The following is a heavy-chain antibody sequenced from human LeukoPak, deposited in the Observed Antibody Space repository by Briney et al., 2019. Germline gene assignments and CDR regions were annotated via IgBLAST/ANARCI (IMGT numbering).Heavy chain of an antibody. Sequence: GGSLTLSCAISGFTFSFYDTHWVRQAPGEGLEWVAFMQYDGSYKFYADSVQGRFSISRDNSKNTLFLQMNSLRAEDTAIYYCAKTSDQLLYAKFDFWGQGTLVTVSS. J-gene: IGHJ4*02. CDR3: AKTSDQLLYAKFDF. V-gene: IGHV3-30*02. CDR1: GFTFSFYD. CDR2: MQYDGSYK. D-gene: IGHD2/OR15-2a*01.